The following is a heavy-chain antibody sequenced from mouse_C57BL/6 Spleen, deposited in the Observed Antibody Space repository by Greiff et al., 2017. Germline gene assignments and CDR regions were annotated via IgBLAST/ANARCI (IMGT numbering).Heavy chain of an antibody. CDR1: GYTFTDYE. J-gene: IGHJ2*01. D-gene: IGHD2-4*01. CDR2: IDPETGGT. V-gene: IGHV1-15*01. Sequence: VQGVESGAELVRPGASVTLSCKASGYTFTDYEMHWVQQTPVHGLEWIGAIDPETGGTTYNQKFKGKAILTADKSSSTAYMELLSLTSEDSAVYYCTRSGRIKDFFDYWGQGTTLTVSS. CDR3: TRSGRIKDFFDY.